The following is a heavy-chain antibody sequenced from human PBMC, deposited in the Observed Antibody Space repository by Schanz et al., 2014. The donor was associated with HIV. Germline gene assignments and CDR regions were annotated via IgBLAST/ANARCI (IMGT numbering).Heavy chain of an antibody. CDR2: IKSDGSST. Sequence: EVQLVESGGGLVQPGGSLRLSCAASGFTFSSYWMHWVRQAPGKGLVWVSRIKSDGSSTSYADSVKGRFTISRDNTKSSLYLQMNSLRAEDTAVYYCAKAYCSSTICPPPYYYGMDVWGQGTTVIVSS. J-gene: IGHJ6*02. V-gene: IGHV3-74*01. CDR1: GFTFSSYW. D-gene: IGHD2-2*01. CDR3: AKAYCSSTICPPPYYYGMDV.